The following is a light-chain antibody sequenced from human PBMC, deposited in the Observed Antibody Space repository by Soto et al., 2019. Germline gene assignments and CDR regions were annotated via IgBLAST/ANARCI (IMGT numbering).Light chain of an antibody. CDR3: YSYTTRSTHV. CDR1: SSDVGTYNY. Sequence: QSALTQPASVSGSPGQSVTISCTGTSSDVGTYNYVSWYQQHPAKVPKLMIYHVSNRPSGVSDRFSGSKSGNTASLTISGLQAEDEADYYCYSYTTRSTHVSGTGTKVTV. J-gene: IGLJ1*01. CDR2: HVS. V-gene: IGLV2-14*01.